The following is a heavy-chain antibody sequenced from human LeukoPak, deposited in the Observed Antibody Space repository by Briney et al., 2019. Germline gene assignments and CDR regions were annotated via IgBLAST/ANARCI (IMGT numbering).Heavy chain of an antibody. D-gene: IGHD3-10*01. CDR1: GFTFSSYS. V-gene: IGHV3-48*01. J-gene: IGHJ3*01. CDR2: ISFSSATI. CDR3: ARDTHYYGSGSPAFDL. Sequence: GGSLRLSCAASGFTFSSYSMNWVRQAPGKGLEWVSYISFSSATIHYADSVKGRFTISRDNAKNSLYLQLNSLRAEGTALYYCARDTHYYGSGSPAFDLWGRGTMVTVSS.